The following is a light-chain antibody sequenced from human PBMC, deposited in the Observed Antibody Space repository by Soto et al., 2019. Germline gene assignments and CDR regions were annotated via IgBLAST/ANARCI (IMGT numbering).Light chain of an antibody. V-gene: IGKV1-33*01. CDR3: QQYDILPIT. Sequence: DIQMTQFPSSLFASVGARVTITCEATQDINIYLNWYQQKPGKAPNLLIYDASNLEIGVPSRFTGSGSGTHFTFTISSLQTEDIGTYYCQQYDILPITFGRGTRLEI. CDR2: DAS. J-gene: IGKJ5*01. CDR1: QDINIY.